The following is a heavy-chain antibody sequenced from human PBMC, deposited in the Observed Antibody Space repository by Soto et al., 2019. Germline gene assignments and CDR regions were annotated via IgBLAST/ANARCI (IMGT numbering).Heavy chain of an antibody. CDR3: ARVRLELYSGYDYRRRHYYYYYMDV. CDR1: GGSFSGYY. CDR2: INHSGST. D-gene: IGHD5-12*01. V-gene: IGHV4-34*01. Sequence: SETLSLTCAVYGGSFSGYYWSWIRQPPGKGLEWIGEINHSGSTNYNPSLKSRVTISVDTSKNQFSLKLSSVTAADTAVYYCARVRLELYSGYDYRRRHYYYYYMDVWGKGTTVTVSS. J-gene: IGHJ6*03.